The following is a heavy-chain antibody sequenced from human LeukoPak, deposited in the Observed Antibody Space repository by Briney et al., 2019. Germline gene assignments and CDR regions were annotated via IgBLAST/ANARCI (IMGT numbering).Heavy chain of an antibody. Sequence: GESLKISCQGSGYSFSTYWIGWVRQMPGKGLEWMGIIYPDDSNTKYSSSFQGQVTISADKSIGTAYLQWSSLKASGTAMYYCARLFYYDSGPTGLYFFDSWGQGALVTVSS. CDR1: GYSFSTYW. CDR3: ARLFYYDSGPTGLYFFDS. CDR2: IYPDDSNT. J-gene: IGHJ4*02. D-gene: IGHD3-10*01. V-gene: IGHV5-51*01.